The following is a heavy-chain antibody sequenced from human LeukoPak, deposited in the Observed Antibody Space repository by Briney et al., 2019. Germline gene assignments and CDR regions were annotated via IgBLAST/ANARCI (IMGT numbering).Heavy chain of an antibody. Sequence: GGSLRLSCAGSGFAFSSYEMNWVRQAPGKGLEWVSYISSSGSTRYYADSVKSRFTISRDNPKNSLYLQMNSLRAEDTAVYYCARGSGYRGYDFDYWGQGTLVTISS. CDR2: ISSSGSTR. CDR1: GFAFSSYE. J-gene: IGHJ4*02. D-gene: IGHD5-12*01. CDR3: ARGSGYRGYDFDY. V-gene: IGHV3-48*03.